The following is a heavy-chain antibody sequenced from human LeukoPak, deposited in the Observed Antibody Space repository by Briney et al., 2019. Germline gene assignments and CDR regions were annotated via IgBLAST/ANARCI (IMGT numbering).Heavy chain of an antibody. J-gene: IGHJ3*02. V-gene: IGHV3-74*01. CDR3: ARRLAYCGGDCYSFAFDI. CDR2: INSDGSST. Sequence: GGSLRFSCAASGFTFTSYWMQWVRQAPGKGLVWVSRINSDGSSTSYADSVKGRFTISIDNAKKTLYLQMNSLRAEDTAVYYCARRLAYCGGDCYSFAFDIWGQGTMVTVSS. CDR1: GFTFTSYW. D-gene: IGHD2-21*02.